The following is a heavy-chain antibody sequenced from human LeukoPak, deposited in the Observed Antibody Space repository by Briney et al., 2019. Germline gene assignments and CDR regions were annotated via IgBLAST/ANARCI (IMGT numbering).Heavy chain of an antibody. D-gene: IGHD3-22*01. V-gene: IGHV1-18*01. CDR2: ISPDNGDK. CDR1: GYTFPDFG. CDR3: ARGDREY. J-gene: IGHJ4*02. Sequence: ASVKVSCKTSGYTFPDFGIYWVRQAPGQGLEWVGWISPDNGDKKFAQSFQGRVILATDTSTRTVYMELTNLRSDGTAVYFCARGDREYWGQGTLVTVSS.